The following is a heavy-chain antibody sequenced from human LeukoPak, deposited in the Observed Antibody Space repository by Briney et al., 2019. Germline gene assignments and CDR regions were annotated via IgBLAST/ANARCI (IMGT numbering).Heavy chain of an antibody. J-gene: IGHJ3*02. D-gene: IGHD3-22*01. CDR2: IYTSGST. Sequence: PSETLSLTCTVSGGSISSYYWSWIRQPAGKGLEWIGRIYTSGSTNYNPSPKSRVTMSVDTSKNQFSLRLSSVTAADTAVYYCARCASYYYDSSGCDAFDIWGQGTMVTVSS. V-gene: IGHV4-4*07. CDR1: GGSISSYY. CDR3: ARCASYYYDSSGCDAFDI.